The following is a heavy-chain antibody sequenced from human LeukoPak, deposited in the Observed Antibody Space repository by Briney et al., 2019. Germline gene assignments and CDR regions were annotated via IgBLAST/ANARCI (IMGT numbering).Heavy chain of an antibody. Sequence: PSETLSLTCAVYGGSFSGYYWSWIRQPPGKGLEWIGEINHSGSTNYHPSLKSRVTISIDTSKKQFSLKLSSVTAADTAVYYCARGGNSSPKGRPSHSWYFDLWGRGTPVTVSS. CDR2: INHSGST. V-gene: IGHV4-34*01. J-gene: IGHJ2*01. D-gene: IGHD6-13*01. CDR1: GGSFSGYY. CDR3: ARGGNSSPKGRPSHSWYFDL.